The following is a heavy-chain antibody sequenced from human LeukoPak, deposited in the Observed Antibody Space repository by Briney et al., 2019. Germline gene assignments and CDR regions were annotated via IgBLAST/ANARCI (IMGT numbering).Heavy chain of an antibody. D-gene: IGHD2-15*01. CDR2: ISGSGGST. CDR1: GFTLSSYA. V-gene: IGHV3-23*01. Sequence: GGSLRLSCAASGFTLSSYAMCWVRQAPGKGLEWVSAISGSGGSTYYADSVKGRFTISRDNSKNTLYLQMNSLRAEDPAVYYCATRESCIGGSCYSPHFDYWGQGTLVTVSS. CDR3: ATRESCIGGSCYSPHFDY. J-gene: IGHJ4*02.